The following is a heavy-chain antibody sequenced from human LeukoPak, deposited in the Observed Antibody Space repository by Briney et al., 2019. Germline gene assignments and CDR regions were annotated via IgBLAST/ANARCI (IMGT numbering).Heavy chain of an antibody. V-gene: IGHV1-8*03. J-gene: IGHJ4*02. CDR1: GYTFTSYD. CDR2: MNSNSGNT. CDR3: ARGASRSFDY. Sequence: ASVKVSCKTSGYTFTSYDINWVRQATGQGLEWMGWMNSNSGNTGYAQKFQGRVTFTRDTSINTAYMELGSLRSEDTAVYYCARGASRSFDYWGQGTLVTVSS.